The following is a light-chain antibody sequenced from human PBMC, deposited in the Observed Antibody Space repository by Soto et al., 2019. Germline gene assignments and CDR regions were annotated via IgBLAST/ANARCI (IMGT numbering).Light chain of an antibody. CDR1: QSFDTTS. J-gene: IGKJ1*01. CDR3: QQYMSSGT. V-gene: IGKV3-20*01. Sequence: EIVLTRAQASLSLSPGQRATLLGLASQSFDTTSFAWYQKKRGQAPRLLIHGPYKTATGIPDRVSSRGSGTELTLIIRRLEPEDFALYYWQQYMSSGTFGQGTKVEIK. CDR2: GPY.